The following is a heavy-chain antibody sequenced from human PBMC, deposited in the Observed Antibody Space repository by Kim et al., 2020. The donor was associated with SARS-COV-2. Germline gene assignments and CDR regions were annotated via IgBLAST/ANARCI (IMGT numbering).Heavy chain of an antibody. CDR3: ATRTQSSTWYFDY. V-gene: IGHV4-39*01. J-gene: IGHJ4*02. D-gene: IGHD6-13*01. Sequence: YNPSLKGRVTLSVDTSKNQFSLKLTSVTAADTAVYYCATRTQSSTWYFDYWGQGTLVTVSS.